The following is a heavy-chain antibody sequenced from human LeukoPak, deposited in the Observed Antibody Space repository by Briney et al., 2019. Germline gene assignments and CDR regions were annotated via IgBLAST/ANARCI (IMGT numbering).Heavy chain of an antibody. V-gene: IGHV3-7*01. CDR1: GFRFSNYW. J-gene: IGHJ4*02. Sequence: PGGSLRLSCAASGFRFSNYWMSWVRQAPGKGLEWVANIKEDGSIIYYVDSVKGQFTISRDNAKNSLYLQMNSLGAEDTAVYYCARSARADTGAYYPVDYWGQGTLVTVSS. CDR2: IKEDGSII. D-gene: IGHD3-22*01. CDR3: ARSARADTGAYYPVDY.